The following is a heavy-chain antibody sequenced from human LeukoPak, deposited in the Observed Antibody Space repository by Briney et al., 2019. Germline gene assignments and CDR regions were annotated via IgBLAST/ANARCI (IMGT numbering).Heavy chain of an antibody. CDR3: ARANYGGNLWSNWFDP. D-gene: IGHD4-23*01. Sequence: SETLSLTCTVSGGSISSGSYYWGWIRQPPGKGLEWIGSIYYSGSTYYNPSLKSRVTISVDTSKNQFSLKLSSVTAADTAVYYCARANYGGNLWSNWFDPWGQGTLVTVSS. V-gene: IGHV4-39*07. CDR2: IYYSGST. J-gene: IGHJ5*02. CDR1: GGSISSGSYY.